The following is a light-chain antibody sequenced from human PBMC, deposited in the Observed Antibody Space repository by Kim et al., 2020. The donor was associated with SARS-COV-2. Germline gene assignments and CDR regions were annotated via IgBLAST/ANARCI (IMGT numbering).Light chain of an antibody. CDR2: YNS. Sequence: PGETASIDCGGDSIGRESVHWYQQRPGQAPVLVIYYNSDRPSGISERFSGSNFGNMATLTISRVEAGDEADYFCQVWHSASDQYVFGTGTKVTVL. CDR1: SIGRES. J-gene: IGLJ1*01. V-gene: IGLV3-21*04. CDR3: QVWHSASDQYV.